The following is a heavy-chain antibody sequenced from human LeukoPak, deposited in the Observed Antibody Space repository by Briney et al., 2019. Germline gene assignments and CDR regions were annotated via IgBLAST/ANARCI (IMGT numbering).Heavy chain of an antibody. D-gene: IGHD3-22*01. Sequence: GGSLTLSCAASRFTFSSYSMNWVRQAPGKGLEWVSSIGSSSSYIYYADSVKGRFTISRDNSKNSLYLQMNSLRAEDTAVYYCAKRSSGYHLDYWGQGTLVSVSS. V-gene: IGHV3-21*04. CDR3: AKRSSGYHLDY. CDR1: RFTFSSYS. J-gene: IGHJ4*02. CDR2: IGSSSSYI.